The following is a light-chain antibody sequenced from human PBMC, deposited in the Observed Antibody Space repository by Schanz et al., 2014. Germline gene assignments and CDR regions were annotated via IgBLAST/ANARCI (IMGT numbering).Light chain of an antibody. Sequence: DIQMTQSPSTLSASVGDRVTITCRASQRISHWLAWYQQKPGKAPKLLIYDASNLQSEVPSRFSGSGSGTEFTLTISRLHPDDFATYYCQHCNSYPITFGQGTRLEIK. J-gene: IGKJ5*01. V-gene: IGKV1-5*01. CDR1: QRISHW. CDR2: DAS. CDR3: QHCNSYPIT.